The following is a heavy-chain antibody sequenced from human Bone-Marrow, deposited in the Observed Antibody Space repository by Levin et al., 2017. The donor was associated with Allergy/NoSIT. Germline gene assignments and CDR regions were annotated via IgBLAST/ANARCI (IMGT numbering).Heavy chain of an antibody. CDR1: GFTFSSYG. CDR3: AKEIRFGTAFDY. Sequence: GGSLRLSCAASGFTFSSYGMHWVRQAPGKGLEWVAVISYDGSNKYYADSVKGRFTISRDNSKNTLYLQMNSLRAEDTAVYYCAKEIRFGTAFDYWGQGTLVTVSS. J-gene: IGHJ4*02. V-gene: IGHV3-30*18. CDR2: ISYDGSNK. D-gene: IGHD3-3*01.